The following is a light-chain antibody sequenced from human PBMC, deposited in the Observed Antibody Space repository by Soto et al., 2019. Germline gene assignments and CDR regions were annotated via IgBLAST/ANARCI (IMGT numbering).Light chain of an antibody. CDR1: QSVSSN. CDR3: QQYGSSGT. CDR2: GAS. Sequence: RASQSVSSNLAWYQQKPGQAPRLLIYGASTRATGIPARFSGSGSGTEFTLTISSLQSEDFAVYYCQQYGSSGTFGQGTKVDIK. V-gene: IGKV3-15*01. J-gene: IGKJ1*01.